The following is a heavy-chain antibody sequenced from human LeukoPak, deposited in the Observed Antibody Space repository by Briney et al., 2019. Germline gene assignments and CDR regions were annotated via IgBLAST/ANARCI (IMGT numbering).Heavy chain of an antibody. CDR3: TTDRYNDYVWGSYRYYDY. Sequence: GGSLRLACTAAGFTFGDYAISWVRQAPGKGLEWVGFIRSKTYGGTTEYAASVKGRFTISRDNSKSIPYTPMNSLETEEKAMYYCTTDRYNDYVWGSYRYYDYWGQGTPVTVSS. J-gene: IGHJ4*02. CDR2: IRSKTYGGTT. D-gene: IGHD3-16*02. CDR1: GFTFGDYA. V-gene: IGHV3-49*04.